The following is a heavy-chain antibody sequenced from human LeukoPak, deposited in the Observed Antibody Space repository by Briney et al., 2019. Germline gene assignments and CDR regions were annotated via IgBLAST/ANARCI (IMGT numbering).Heavy chain of an antibody. CDR3: VSGYSSFDY. Sequence: PSQTLSLTCAVSGGSISSGGYSCSWIRQPPGKGLEWIGYIYYSGSTNYNPSLKSRVTISVETSQNKFSLTLSSVTAADTAVPYCVSGYSSFDYWGQGTLVSVSS. D-gene: IGHD5-12*01. J-gene: IGHJ4*02. CDR2: IYYSGST. V-gene: IGHV4-30-4*07. CDR1: GGSISSGGYS.